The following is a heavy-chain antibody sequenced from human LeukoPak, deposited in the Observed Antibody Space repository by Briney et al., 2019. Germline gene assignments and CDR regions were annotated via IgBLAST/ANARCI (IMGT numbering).Heavy chain of an antibody. CDR2: ISSSSSYI. D-gene: IGHD3-3*01. CDR3: ARDFAGGPSLEWLLNYYYYYYMDV. CDR1: GFTFSSYS. V-gene: IGHV3-21*01. J-gene: IGHJ6*03. Sequence: GGSLRLSCAASGFTFSSYSMNWVRQAPGKGLEWVSSISSSSSYIYYADSVKGRFTISRDNAKNSLYLQMNSLRAGDTAVYYCARDFAGGPSLEWLLNYYYYYYMDVWGKGTTVTVSS.